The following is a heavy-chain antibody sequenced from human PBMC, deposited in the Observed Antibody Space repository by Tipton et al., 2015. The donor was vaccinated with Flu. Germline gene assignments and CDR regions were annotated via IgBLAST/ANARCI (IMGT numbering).Heavy chain of an antibody. CDR1: GGSLSSYY. V-gene: IGHV4-4*07. CDR3: TLAAPYYYSTNV. J-gene: IGHJ6*03. D-gene: IGHD6-13*01. Sequence: TLSLTCTVSGGSLSSYYWSWVRQPAGKGLEWIGRIFRSGSTHYNPSLQSRVTMSLDTSKNQVSLKLSAVTAADTAVYYCTLAAPYYYSTNVWGKGTAVTVSS. CDR2: IFRSGST.